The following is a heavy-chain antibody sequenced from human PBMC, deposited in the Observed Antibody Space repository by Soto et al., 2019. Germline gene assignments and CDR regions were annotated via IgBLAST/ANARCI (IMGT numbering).Heavy chain of an antibody. CDR3: ARDPFYGSGSHQNWFDP. Sequence: ASVKVSCKASGYTFTSYYMHWVRQAPGQGLEWMGIINPSGGSTSYAQKFQGRVTMTRDTSTSTVYMELSSLRSEDTAVYYCARDPFYGSGSHQNWFDPWGQGTLVTVSS. CDR1: GYTFTSYY. J-gene: IGHJ5*02. D-gene: IGHD3-10*01. CDR2: INPSGGST. V-gene: IGHV1-46*03.